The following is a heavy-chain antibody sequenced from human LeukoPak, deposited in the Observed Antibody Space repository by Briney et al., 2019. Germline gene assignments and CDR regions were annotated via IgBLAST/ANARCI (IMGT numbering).Heavy chain of an antibody. CDR2: ISGSSDYI. V-gene: IGHV3-21*01. J-gene: IGHJ4*02. Sequence: PGGSLRLSCAASGFTFSTYTINWVRQAPGKGLEWVSSISGSSDYIYYADSVKGRFTISRDNAKKSLSLQMNSLRAEDTAVYYCARANYDILTGAHYFDYWGQGTLVTVSS. D-gene: IGHD3-9*01. CDR1: GFTFSTYT. CDR3: ARANYDILTGAHYFDY.